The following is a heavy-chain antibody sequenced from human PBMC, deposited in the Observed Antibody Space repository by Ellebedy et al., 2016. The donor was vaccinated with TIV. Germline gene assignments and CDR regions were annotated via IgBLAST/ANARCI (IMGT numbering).Heavy chain of an antibody. CDR2: INPSSSYT. Sequence: GESLKISCGASALRFSNYYMTWIRQAPGRGLEWISFINPSSSYTEYADSVRGRFTISRDNFKNTLYLQMNSLRAEDTAVYYCAKDKVFGDSKWEIDVWGQGTTVTVSS. CDR1: ALRFSNYY. CDR3: AKDKVFGDSKWEIDV. J-gene: IGHJ6*02. D-gene: IGHD4-17*01. V-gene: IGHV3-11*05.